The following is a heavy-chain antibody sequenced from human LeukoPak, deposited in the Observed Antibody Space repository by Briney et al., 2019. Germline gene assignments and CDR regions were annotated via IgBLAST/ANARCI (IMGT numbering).Heavy chain of an antibody. J-gene: IGHJ4*02. D-gene: IGHD3-22*01. CDR2: IYYSGNT. CDR3: ARRRFYDSSGYSYYFDY. V-gene: IGHV4-39*01. CDR1: GGSISSSSYY. Sequence: PSETLSLTCTVSGGSISSSSYYWGWIRQPPGKGLEWIGSIYYSGNTYYSPSLKTRVTISVDTSKNQFSLKLSSVTAADTAVYYCARRRFYDSSGYSYYFDYWGQGTLVTVSS.